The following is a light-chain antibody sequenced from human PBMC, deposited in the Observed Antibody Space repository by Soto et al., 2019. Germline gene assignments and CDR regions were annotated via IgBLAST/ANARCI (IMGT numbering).Light chain of an antibody. Sequence: AIQLTQSPSSLSASVGDRVTITCRASQDISSALAWYQQKPGKAPKVLIYDASSLESGVPSRFSGSGSGTDFTLTISSLQPEDFATYYCQQFNSYPITFGQGTRLEIK. CDR1: QDISSA. CDR2: DAS. CDR3: QQFNSYPIT. V-gene: IGKV1-13*02. J-gene: IGKJ5*01.